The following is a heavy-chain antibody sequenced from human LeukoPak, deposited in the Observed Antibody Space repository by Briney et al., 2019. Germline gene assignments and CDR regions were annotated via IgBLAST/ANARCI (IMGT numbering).Heavy chain of an antibody. CDR2: ISGSGVST. V-gene: IGHV3-23*01. D-gene: IGHD1-7*01. CDR1: GFTFSSYA. Sequence: PGGSLRLSCAASGFTFSSYAMNWVRQAPGKGLEWVSSISGSGVSTFYADSVKGRFTISRDNSKNTLYLQMNSLRAEDTAVYYCAKEGITGTNLDYWGQGTLVTVSS. CDR3: AKEGITGTNLDY. J-gene: IGHJ4*02.